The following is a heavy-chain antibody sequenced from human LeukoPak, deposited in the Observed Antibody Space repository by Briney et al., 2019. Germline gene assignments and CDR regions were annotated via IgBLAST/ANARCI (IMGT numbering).Heavy chain of an antibody. J-gene: IGHJ4*02. CDR3: ARSYYDSSGRFYFDY. CDR1: GYSFTSYW. D-gene: IGHD3-22*01. Sequence: GDSLKISCKCSGYSFTSYWIGWVRQMPGKGLEGMGIIYPGDSDTRYSPSFQGQVTISADKSISTAYLQWSSLKASDTAMYYCARSYYDSSGRFYFDYWGQGTLVTVSS. V-gene: IGHV5-51*01. CDR2: IYPGDSDT.